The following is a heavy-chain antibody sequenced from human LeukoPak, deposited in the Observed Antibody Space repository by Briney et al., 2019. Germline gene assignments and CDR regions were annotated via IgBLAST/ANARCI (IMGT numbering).Heavy chain of an antibody. D-gene: IGHD4-11*01. Sequence: PSETLSLTCTVSGGSISSYYWSWIRQPPGKGLEWIGYIYYSGSTNYNPSLKSRVTISVDTSKNQFSLKLSSVTAADTAVYYCARSMTTVNYYYMDVWGKGTTVTVSS. J-gene: IGHJ6*03. V-gene: IGHV4-59*01. CDR3: ARSMTTVNYYYMDV. CDR1: GGSISSYY. CDR2: IYYSGST.